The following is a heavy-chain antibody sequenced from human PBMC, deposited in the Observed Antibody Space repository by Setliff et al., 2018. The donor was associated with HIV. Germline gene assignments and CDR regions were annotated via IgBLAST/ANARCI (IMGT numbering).Heavy chain of an antibody. CDR1: GGSFSGYY. D-gene: IGHD1-26*01. CDR3: ARGVPLLPPRN. V-gene: IGHV4-34*01. Sequence: SETLSLTCAVYGGSFSGYYWSWIRQPPGKGLEWIGEINHSGSTNYNPSLKSRFTISVDTSKNQFSLNLTSVTAADTAVYYCARGVPLLPPRNWGQGALVTVSS. CDR2: INHSGST. J-gene: IGHJ4*02.